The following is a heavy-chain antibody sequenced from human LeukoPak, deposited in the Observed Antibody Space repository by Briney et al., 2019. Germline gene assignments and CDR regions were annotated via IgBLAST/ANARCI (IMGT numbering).Heavy chain of an antibody. CDR1: GFTFSSYW. CDR2: IKQDGSEK. V-gene: IGHV3-7*01. J-gene: IGHJ4*02. Sequence: GGSLRLSCAASGFTFSSYWMSWVRQAPGKGLEWVANIKQDGSEKYYVDSVKGRFTISRDNAKNSLYLQMNSLRAEDTAVYYCARDKWGIVVVVAAQGIFDYWGQGTLVTVSS. D-gene: IGHD2-15*01. CDR3: ARDKWGIVVVVAAQGIFDY.